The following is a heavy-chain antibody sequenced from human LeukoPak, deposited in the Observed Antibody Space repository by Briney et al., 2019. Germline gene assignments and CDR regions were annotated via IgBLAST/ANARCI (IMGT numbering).Heavy chain of an antibody. D-gene: IGHD3/OR15-3a*01. CDR2: TSGSI. J-gene: IGHJ6*03. V-gene: IGHV4-59*11. Sequence: SETLSLTCAVSGASISSHYWSWIRQPPGKGLEWIGYTSGSISDNPSLKSRVAVSVDPSQNQVSLSLTSVTAADTAVYYCARVLAIFGLNTTDFYMDVWGKGTTVTVSS. CDR1: GASISSHY. CDR3: ARVLAIFGLNTTDFYMDV.